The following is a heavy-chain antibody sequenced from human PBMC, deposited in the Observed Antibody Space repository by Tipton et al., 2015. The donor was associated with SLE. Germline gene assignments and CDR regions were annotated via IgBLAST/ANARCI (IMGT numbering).Heavy chain of an antibody. CDR3: ARVYSSSHPDV. CDR1: GGSFSGNF. Sequence: LTCTVSGGSFSGNFWNWIRQSPGKGLEWIGEINHSGSTNYNPSLKRRVTISVDTSKNQFSLKLSSVTAADTAVYYCARVYSSSHPDVWGKGTTVTVSS. CDR2: INHSGST. J-gene: IGHJ6*04. V-gene: IGHV4-34*01. D-gene: IGHD6-13*01.